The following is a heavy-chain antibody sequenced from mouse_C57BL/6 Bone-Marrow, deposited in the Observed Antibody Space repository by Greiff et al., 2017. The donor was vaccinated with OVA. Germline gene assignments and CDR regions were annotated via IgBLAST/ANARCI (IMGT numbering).Heavy chain of an antibody. CDR3: ARHYYDYDVDY. CDR2: ISSGGSYP. J-gene: IGHJ2*01. V-gene: IGHV5-6*01. CDR1: GFTFSSYG. Sequence: EVQLQESGGDLVKPGGSLKLSCAASGFTFSSYGMSWVRQTPDKRLEWVATISSGGSYPYYPDSVKGRFTISRDNAKNTLYLQMSSLKSEDTAMYYCARHYYDYDVDYWGQGTTLTVSS. D-gene: IGHD2-4*01.